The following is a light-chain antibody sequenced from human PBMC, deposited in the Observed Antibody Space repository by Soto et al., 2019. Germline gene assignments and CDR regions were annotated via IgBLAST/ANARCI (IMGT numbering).Light chain of an antibody. Sequence: DIQMTQSPSSLSASVGDRVTITCRASQGIRNDLGWYQQKPGKAPKRLNYAAASVQSGVPTRFSGSGSGTEFSLTISRPQPEDVATDYCLQNNTHPLIFGGGTKVEIK. V-gene: IGKV1-17*01. CDR2: AAA. CDR3: LQNNTHPLI. CDR1: QGIRND. J-gene: IGKJ4*01.